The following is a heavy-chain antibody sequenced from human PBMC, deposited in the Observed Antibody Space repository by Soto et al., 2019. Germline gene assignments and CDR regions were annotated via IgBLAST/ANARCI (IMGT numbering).Heavy chain of an antibody. V-gene: IGHV3-30-3*01. J-gene: IGHJ4*02. CDR1: GFTFSSYA. Sequence: GGSLRLSCAASGFTFSSYAMHWVRQAPGKGLEWVAMISYDIGNKKYADSGKGRFTISRDNSKNTLYLQMDSLRPEDTAVYYCARSTRYRDYVIDYWGQGTLVTVSS. D-gene: IGHD4-17*01. CDR3: ARSTRYRDYVIDY. CDR2: ISYDIGNK.